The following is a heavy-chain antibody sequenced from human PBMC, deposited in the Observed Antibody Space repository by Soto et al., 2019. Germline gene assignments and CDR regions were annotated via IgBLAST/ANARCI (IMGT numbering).Heavy chain of an antibody. J-gene: IGHJ6*02. CDR1: GFTFSSYE. CDR3: AIDHKGGYYYYAMDV. V-gene: IGHV3-48*03. CDR2: ISSSGSTI. Sequence: GGSLRLSCAASGFTFSSYEMNWVRQAPGKGLEWVSYISSSGSTIYYADSVKGRFTISRDNAKNSLYLQMNSLRAEDTAVYYCAIDHKGGYYYYAMDVWGQGTTVTVSS.